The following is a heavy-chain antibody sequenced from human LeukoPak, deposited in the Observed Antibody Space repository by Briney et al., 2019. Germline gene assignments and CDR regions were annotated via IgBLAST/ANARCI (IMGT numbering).Heavy chain of an antibody. V-gene: IGHV3-43D*03. CDR3: AKDRGPRFLEWCPDY. CDR1: GFTFDDYA. CDR2: ITWDGGST. D-gene: IGHD3-3*01. Sequence: PGGSLRLSCAASGFTFDDYAIHWVRQAPGKGLEWVSLITWDGGSTYYADSVKGRFTISRDNSKNSLYLQMNSLRAEDTALYYCAKDRGPRFLEWCPDYWGQGTLVTVSS. J-gene: IGHJ4*02.